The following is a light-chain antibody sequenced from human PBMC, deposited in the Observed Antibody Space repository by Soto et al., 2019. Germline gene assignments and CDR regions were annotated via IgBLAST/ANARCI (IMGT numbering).Light chain of an antibody. CDR1: SSDVGSYNL. CDR2: AVT. J-gene: IGLJ2*01. CDR3: SSYAGFNTVI. V-gene: IGLV2-23*02. Sequence: QSVLTQPASVSGSPGQSITISCTGTSSDVGSYNLVSWYQQHPGKAPKLMISAVTKRPAGVSSRFSGSKSGNTASLTISGLQAEDEADYYCSSYAGFNTVIFGGGTKLPS.